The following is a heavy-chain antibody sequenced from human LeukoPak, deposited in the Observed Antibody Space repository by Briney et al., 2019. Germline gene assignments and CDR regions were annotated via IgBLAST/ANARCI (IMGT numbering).Heavy chain of an antibody. Sequence: GGSLRLSCAASGFTFSSYSMNWVRQAPGKGLEWVSDINWNGGSTGYADSVEGRFTISRDNAKNSLYLQMNSLRAEDTALYYCARSVAASRDYWGQGTLVTVSS. D-gene: IGHD2-15*01. CDR3: ARSVAASRDY. V-gene: IGHV3-20*04. CDR2: INWNGGST. CDR1: GFTFSSYS. J-gene: IGHJ4*02.